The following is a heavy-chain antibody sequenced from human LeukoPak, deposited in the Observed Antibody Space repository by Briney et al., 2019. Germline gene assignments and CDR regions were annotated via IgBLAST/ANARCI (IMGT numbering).Heavy chain of an antibody. CDR3: ASASVDGYIPKNTYFDY. CDR2: IIPIFGTA. Sequence: ASVKVSCKASGGTFSSYAISWVRQAPGQGLEWMGGIIPIFGTANYAQKFQGRVTITTDESTSTAYMELSSLRSEDTAVYYSASASVDGYIPKNTYFDYWGQGTLVTVSS. V-gene: IGHV1-69*05. CDR1: GGTFSSYA. J-gene: IGHJ4*02. D-gene: IGHD5-24*01.